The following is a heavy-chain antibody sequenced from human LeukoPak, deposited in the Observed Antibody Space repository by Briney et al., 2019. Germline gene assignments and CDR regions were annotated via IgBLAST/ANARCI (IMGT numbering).Heavy chain of an antibody. D-gene: IGHD2-2*01. CDR3: ARGIVVVPAAIDY. CDR2: ISGSGGST. J-gene: IGHJ4*02. V-gene: IGHV3-23*01. CDR1: GFTFSSYA. Sequence: GGSLRLSCAASGFTFSSYAMSWVRQAPGKGLEWVSAISGSGGSTYYADSVKGRFTISRDNAKNSLYLQMNSLRAEDTAVYYCARGIVVVPAAIDYWGQGTLVTVSS.